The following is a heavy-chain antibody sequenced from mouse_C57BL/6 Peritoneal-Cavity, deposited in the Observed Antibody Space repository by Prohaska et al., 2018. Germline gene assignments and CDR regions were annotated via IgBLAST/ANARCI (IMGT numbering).Heavy chain of an antibody. Sequence: EVQLVESVGGFVQPKGSLKLSCAASVFSFNTYAINLVRQSPGNGLEWVARIRSKSNNYATYYADSVKDRFTSSRDDSESMLYLQMNNLKTEDTAMYYCVRPDGYPVAYWGQGTLVTVSA. D-gene: IGHD2-3*01. CDR1: VFSFNTYA. J-gene: IGHJ3*01. V-gene: IGHV10-1*01. CDR3: VRPDGYPVAY. CDR2: IRSKSNNYAT.